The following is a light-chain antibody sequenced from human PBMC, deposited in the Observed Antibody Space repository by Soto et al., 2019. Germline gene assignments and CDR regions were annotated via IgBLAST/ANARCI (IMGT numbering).Light chain of an antibody. Sequence: TQSPSSLSASVGDRVTITCRASQSVSSSYLAWYQQKPGQAPRLLIYGASSRATGIPDRFSGSGSGTDFTLTISRLEPEDFAVYYCQQYDSSPITFGQGTRLEIK. CDR1: QSVSSSY. J-gene: IGKJ5*01. CDR2: GAS. CDR3: QQYDSSPIT. V-gene: IGKV3-20*01.